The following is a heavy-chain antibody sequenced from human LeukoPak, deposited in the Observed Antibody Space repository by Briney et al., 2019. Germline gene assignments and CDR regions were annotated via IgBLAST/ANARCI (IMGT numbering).Heavy chain of an antibody. CDR3: ARDSSGSYYDDAFDI. D-gene: IGHD1-26*01. J-gene: IGHJ3*02. V-gene: IGHV4-4*07. Sequence: SETLPLTCTVSGGSISSYYWSWIRQPAGKGLEWIGRIYTSGSTNYNPSLKSRVTMSVDTSKNQFSLKLSSVTAADTAVYYCARDSSGSYYDDAFDIWGQGTMVTVSS. CDR2: IYTSGST. CDR1: GGSISSYY.